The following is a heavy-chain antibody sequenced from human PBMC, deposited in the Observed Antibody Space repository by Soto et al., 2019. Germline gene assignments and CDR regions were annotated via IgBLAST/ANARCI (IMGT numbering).Heavy chain of an antibody. V-gene: IGHV3-23*01. D-gene: IGHD7-27*01. CDR1: GFTFSIFA. J-gene: IGHJ4*02. Sequence: GESLKISCAASGFTFSIFAMSWVRQSPGKGLEWVSTISGSGGSTYYADAVKGRFTISRDNSMGTLYLQMKSLRVEDTAIYYCAKEVSLGSTVDLGYWGQGALVTVSS. CDR3: AKEVSLGSTVDLGY. CDR2: ISGSGGST.